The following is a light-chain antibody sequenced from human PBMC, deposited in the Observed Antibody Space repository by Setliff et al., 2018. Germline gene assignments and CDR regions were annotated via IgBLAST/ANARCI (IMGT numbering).Light chain of an antibody. V-gene: IGLV1-44*01. CDR1: SSNIGSNT. CDR2: SNN. Sequence: QSALTQPPSASGTPGQRVTISCSGSSSNIGSNTVNWYQQLPGTDPKLLIYSNNQRPSGVPDRFSGSKSGTSASLAISGLQSEDEADYYCAAWDDSLNGDVFGTGTKVTVL. CDR3: AAWDDSLNGDV. J-gene: IGLJ1*01.